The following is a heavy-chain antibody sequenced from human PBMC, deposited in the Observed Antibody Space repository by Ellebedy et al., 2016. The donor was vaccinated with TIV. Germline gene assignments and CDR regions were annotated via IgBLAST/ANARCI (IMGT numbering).Heavy chain of an antibody. Sequence: SETLSLTCTVSGGSISSYYWSWIRQPPGKGLEWIGYINYSGSTTYNPSLKSRVTISVDRSKNQFSLKLSSVTAADTAVYYCARNSMMGAYYFDYWGQGTLVTVSS. D-gene: IGHD3-22*01. CDR1: GGSISSYY. V-gene: IGHV4-59*01. CDR2: INYSGST. CDR3: ARNSMMGAYYFDY. J-gene: IGHJ4*02.